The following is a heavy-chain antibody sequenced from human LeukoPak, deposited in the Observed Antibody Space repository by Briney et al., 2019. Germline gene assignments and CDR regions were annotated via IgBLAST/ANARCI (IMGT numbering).Heavy chain of an antibody. CDR2: IDNAGSIT. Sequence: GGSLRLSCAASGFTFSNYWIHWVRQAPGKGLVWVSRIDNAGSITTYADSVKGRFTISRDNAKNSLYLQMNSLRAEDTAMYHCARSGDSSGYFREITLYYFDSWGQGTLVTVSS. CDR3: ARSGDSSGYFREITLYYFDS. CDR1: GFTFSNYW. D-gene: IGHD3-22*01. J-gene: IGHJ4*02. V-gene: IGHV3-74*03.